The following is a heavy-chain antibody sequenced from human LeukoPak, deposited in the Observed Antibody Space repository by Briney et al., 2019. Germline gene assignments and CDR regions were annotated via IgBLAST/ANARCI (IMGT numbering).Heavy chain of an antibody. CDR1: GYSFTSYW. V-gene: IGHV5-51*01. CDR3: ASILEWLRDDAFDI. CDR2: IYPGDSDT. Sequence: LGESLKTSCKGSGYSFTSYWIGWVRQMPGKGLEWMGIIYPGDSDTRYSPSFQGQVTISADKSISTAYLQWSSLKASDTAMYYCASILEWLRDDAFDIWGQGTMVTVSS. D-gene: IGHD3-3*01. J-gene: IGHJ3*02.